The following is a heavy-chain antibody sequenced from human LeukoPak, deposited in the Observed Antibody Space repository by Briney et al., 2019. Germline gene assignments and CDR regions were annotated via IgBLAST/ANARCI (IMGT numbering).Heavy chain of an antibody. CDR2: INPSGGST. V-gene: IGHV1-46*03. Sequence: ASVKVSCKASGYTFTSYYMHWVRQAPGQGLEWMGIINPSGGSTSYAQKFQGRVTMTRDTSTSTVYMELSSLRSEDTAVYYCARGGVPAARSYYYYGMDVWGQGTTVTVSS. CDR1: GYTFTSYY. D-gene: IGHD2-2*01. CDR3: ARGGVPAARSYYYYGMDV. J-gene: IGHJ6*02.